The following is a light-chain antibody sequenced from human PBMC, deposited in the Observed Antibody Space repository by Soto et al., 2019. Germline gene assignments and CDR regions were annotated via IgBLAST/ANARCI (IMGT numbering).Light chain of an antibody. CDR2: KTS. CDR1: QHVSNTW. J-gene: IGKJ1*01. V-gene: IGKV1-5*03. CDR3: LQSRRWM. Sequence: IQMTQSPSTLSAFVGDRVTITCRARQHVSNTWVAWYQQKPGNAPKHLIYKTSTLESGVASRFSGSGSGTQFAFSRDSMQRDESATYFCLQSRRWMFGQGTTVEIK.